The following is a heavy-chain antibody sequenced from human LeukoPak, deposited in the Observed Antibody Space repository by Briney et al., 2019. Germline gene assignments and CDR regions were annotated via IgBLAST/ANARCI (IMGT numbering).Heavy chain of an antibody. CDR1: GDSISSGDFY. Sequence: SQTLSLTCTVSGDSISSGDFYWSWIRQPPGKGLEWIGYIYYSGTTYYNPSLKSRVIISIDKSKNQFSLKLNFVTAADTAVYYCARDRGGYTYSHDYWGQGTLVTVSS. CDR2: IYYSGTT. D-gene: IGHD5-18*01. J-gene: IGHJ4*02. CDR3: ARDRGGYTYSHDY. V-gene: IGHV4-30-4*01.